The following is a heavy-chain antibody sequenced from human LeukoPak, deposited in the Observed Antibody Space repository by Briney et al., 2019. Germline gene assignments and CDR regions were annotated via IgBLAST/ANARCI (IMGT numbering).Heavy chain of an antibody. D-gene: IGHD1-14*01. CDR2: ISYSGAT. Sequence: TSETVSLNCTLSGVAVTSSTQFWGCIRQPPGKGLEWIGSISYSGATYYNPSLKSRVSMSVHTSKNQSSLKLSSVTAADTAAYYCARDGFYYHYYMDVWGEGTTVTVSS. CDR3: ARDGFYYHYYMDV. V-gene: IGHV4-39*07. CDR1: GVAVTSSTQF. J-gene: IGHJ6*03.